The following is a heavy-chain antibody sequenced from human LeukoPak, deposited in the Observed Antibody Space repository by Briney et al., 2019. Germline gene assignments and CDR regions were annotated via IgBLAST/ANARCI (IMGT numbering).Heavy chain of an antibody. J-gene: IGHJ6*02. CDR2: IYHSGST. CDR1: GGSISSGGYS. Sequence: SETLSLTCAVSGGSISSGGYSWSWIRRPPGKGLEWIGYIYHSGSTYYNPSLKSRVTISVDRSKNQFSLKLSSVTAADTAVYYCARVAHSECRDGMDVWGQGTTVTVSS. CDR3: ARVAHSECRDGMDV. V-gene: IGHV4-30-2*01. D-gene: IGHD3-10*01.